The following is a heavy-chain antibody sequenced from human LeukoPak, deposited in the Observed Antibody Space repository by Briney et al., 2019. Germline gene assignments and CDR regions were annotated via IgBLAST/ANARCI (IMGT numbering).Heavy chain of an antibody. CDR1: GYTFTFYY. CDR3: ARDSQWQNFDL. CDR2: INPNSGGT. V-gene: IGHV1-2*02. D-gene: IGHD6-19*01. J-gene: IGHJ2*01. Sequence: GASVKVSCKASGYTFTFYYMHWVRQAPGQGLELMGWINPNSGGTNYAQKFQGRVIMTRDTSISTAYMELSRLRSDHTAVYYCARDSQWQNFDLWGRGTLVTVSS.